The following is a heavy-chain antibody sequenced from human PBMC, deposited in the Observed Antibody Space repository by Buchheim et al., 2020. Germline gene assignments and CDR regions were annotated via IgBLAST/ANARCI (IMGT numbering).Heavy chain of an antibody. J-gene: IGHJ4*02. CDR1: GYTFTSYY. D-gene: IGHD6-13*01. Sequence: QVQLVQSGAEVKKPGDSVKVSCKASGYTFTSYYVHWVRQAPGQGLEWMGIINLSGAGTSYSQKFQGRVTMTRDTFPRPVYMELSSLRSEDTAVYYCARDRGAAAGTSPGYWGQGTL. CDR2: INLSGAGT. CDR3: ARDRGAAAGTSPGY. V-gene: IGHV1-46*01.